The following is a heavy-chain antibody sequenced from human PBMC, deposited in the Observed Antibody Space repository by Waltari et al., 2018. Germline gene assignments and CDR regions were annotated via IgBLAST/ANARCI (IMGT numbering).Heavy chain of an antibody. J-gene: IGHJ4*02. CDR2: IYHSGRT. CDR3: ARDTPAPRITGATSVDY. Sequence: QVQLQESGPGLVKPSETLSLTCAVSGYSISSGYYWGWIRQPPGKGLEWIGSIYHSGRTYYNQSLKSRVTISVDTSKNQFSLKLSSVTAADTAVYYCARDTPAPRITGATSVDYWGQGTLVTVSS. CDR1: GYSISSGYY. V-gene: IGHV4-38-2*02. D-gene: IGHD1-20*01.